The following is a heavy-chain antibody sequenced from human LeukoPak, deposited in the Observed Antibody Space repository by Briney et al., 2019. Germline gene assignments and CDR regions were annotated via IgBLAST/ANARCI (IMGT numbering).Heavy chain of an antibody. V-gene: IGHV3-21*01. CDR1: GFTFSSYS. CDR3: ARDWEGWQWLVHPRTANYFDY. J-gene: IGHJ4*02. Sequence: GGSLRLSCAASGFTFSSYSMNWVRQAPGKGLEWVSSISSSSSYIYYADSVKGRFTISRDNAKNSLYLQMNSLRAEDTAVYYCARDWEGWQWLVHPRTANYFDYWGQGTLVTVSS. CDR2: ISSSSSYI. D-gene: IGHD6-19*01.